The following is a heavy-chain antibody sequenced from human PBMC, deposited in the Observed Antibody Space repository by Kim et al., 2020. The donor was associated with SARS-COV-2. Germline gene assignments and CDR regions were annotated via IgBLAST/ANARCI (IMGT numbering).Heavy chain of an antibody. CDR1: GVTFTNYG. V-gene: IGHV3-23*01. D-gene: IGHD6-13*01. J-gene: IGHJ4*02. Sequence: GGSLRLSCAASGVTFTNYGMSWVRQAPGKGLEWVSGISGSGDSTSYADSVKGRFTISRDNSKNTLYLQMNSLRAEDTAVYYCARGRIAPDNWGQGTLVTVSS. CDR2: ISGSGDST. CDR3: ARGRIAPDN.